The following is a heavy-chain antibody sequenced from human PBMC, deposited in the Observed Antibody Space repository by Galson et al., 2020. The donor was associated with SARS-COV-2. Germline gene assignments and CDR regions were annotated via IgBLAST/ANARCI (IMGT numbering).Heavy chain of an antibody. CDR2: MRSKVNNYAA. CDR3: ARLAAAGASG. CDR1: GFAFSDSA. Sequence: QLGESLKISCAASGFAFSDSAIHWVRQASGKGLEWVGRMRSKVNNYAAAYAASVQGRFTISRDDSKNTAYLQMNSLRTEDTAVYYCARLAAAGASGWGQGTLVTVSS. D-gene: IGHD6-25*01. J-gene: IGHJ4*02. V-gene: IGHV3-73*01.